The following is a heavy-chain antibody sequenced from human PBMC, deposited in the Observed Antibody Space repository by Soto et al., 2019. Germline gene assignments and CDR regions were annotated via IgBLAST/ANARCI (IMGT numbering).Heavy chain of an antibody. D-gene: IGHD3-9*01. CDR1: GGTFSSYA. CDR2: IIPIFGTA. V-gene: IGHV1-69*06. CDR3: AGERYFDWLLWAKTRYYYGMDV. J-gene: IGHJ6*02. Sequence: QVQLVQSGAEVKKPGSSVKVSCKASGGTFSSYAISWVRQAPGQGLEWMGGIIPIFGTANYAQKFQGRVTITADKTTSTAYMELSSLSSEDTAVYYCAGERYFDWLLWAKTRYYYGMDVWGQGTTVTVSS.